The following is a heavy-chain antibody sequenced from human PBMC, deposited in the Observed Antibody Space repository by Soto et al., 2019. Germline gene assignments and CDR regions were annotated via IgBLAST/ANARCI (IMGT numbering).Heavy chain of an antibody. Sequence: SETLSLTCTVSGGSISSSSYYWGWIRQPPGKGLEWIGCIYYSGSTNYNPSLKSRVTISVDTSKNQFSLKLSSVTAADTVVYYCARVWGGAFDIWGQGTMVTVSS. CDR2: IYYSGST. D-gene: IGHD3-10*01. CDR3: ARVWGGAFDI. V-gene: IGHV4-39*07. J-gene: IGHJ3*02. CDR1: GGSISSSSYY.